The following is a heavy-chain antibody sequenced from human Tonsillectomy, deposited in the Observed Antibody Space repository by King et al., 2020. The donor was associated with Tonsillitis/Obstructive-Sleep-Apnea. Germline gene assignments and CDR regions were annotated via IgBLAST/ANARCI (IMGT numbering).Heavy chain of an antibody. CDR1: GFTFDDYA. CDR2: ISWNSVSI. J-gene: IGHJ5*02. Sequence: VQLVESGGGLVQPGRSLRLSCATSGFTFDDYAMHWVRLTPGKGLEWVSGISWNSVSIEYADSVKGRFTISRDNAKNSLYLQMNSLRPEDTALYYCAKGTPAEGEDWFDPWGQGTLVTV. V-gene: IGHV3-9*01. D-gene: IGHD6-13*01. CDR3: AKGTPAEGEDWFDP.